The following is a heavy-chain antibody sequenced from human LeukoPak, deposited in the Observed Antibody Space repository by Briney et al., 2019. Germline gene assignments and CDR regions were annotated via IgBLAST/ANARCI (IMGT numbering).Heavy chain of an antibody. CDR2: ISSNGSTI. D-gene: IGHD5-18*01. V-gene: IGHV3-11*04. Sequence: GGSLRLSCAASGFTFSDYHMSWIRQAPGKGLEWVSYISSNGSTIYYADSVKGRFTISRDNAKNSLYLQMNSLRAEDTAVYYCARLYSWDYFDYWGQGTLVTVSS. J-gene: IGHJ4*02. CDR3: ARLYSWDYFDY. CDR1: GFTFSDYH.